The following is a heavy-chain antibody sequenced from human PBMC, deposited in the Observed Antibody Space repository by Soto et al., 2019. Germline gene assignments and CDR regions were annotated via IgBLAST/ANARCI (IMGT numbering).Heavy chain of an antibody. CDR3: ARDGIGSIAVAGVFDY. CDR1: GYTFTSYY. D-gene: IGHD6-19*01. J-gene: IGHJ4*02. CDR2: INPSGGST. Sequence: SVKVSCKASGYTFTSYYMHWVRQAPGHGLEWMGIINPSGGSTSYAQKFQGRVTMTRDTSTSTVYMELSSLRSEDTAVYYCARDGIGSIAVAGVFDYWGQGTLVTVSS. V-gene: IGHV1-46*03.